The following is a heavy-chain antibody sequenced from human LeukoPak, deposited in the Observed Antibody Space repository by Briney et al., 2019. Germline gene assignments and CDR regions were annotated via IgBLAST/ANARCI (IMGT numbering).Heavy chain of an antibody. V-gene: IGHV7-4-1*02. CDR1: GYTFTGYY. Sequence: ASVKVSCKASGYTFTGYYMHWVRQAPGQGLEWMGWINTNTGNPTYAQGFTGRFVFSLDTSVSTAYLQISSLKAEDTAVYYCARVAGPWGYYYGMDVWGQGTTVTVSS. J-gene: IGHJ6*02. D-gene: IGHD7-27*01. CDR2: INTNTGNP. CDR3: ARVAGPWGYYYGMDV.